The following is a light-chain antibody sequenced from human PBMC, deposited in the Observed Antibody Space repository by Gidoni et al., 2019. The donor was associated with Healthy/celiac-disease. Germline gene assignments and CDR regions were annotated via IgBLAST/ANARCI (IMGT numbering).Light chain of an antibody. CDR2: EVS. CDR1: SSDVGGYNY. V-gene: IGLV2-8*01. J-gene: IGLJ2*01. Sequence: QSPLSHTPSASVSPRQSVTISCTGTSSDVGGYNYVSWYQQHPGKAPKLMIYEVSKRPSGVSDRFSGSKSGNTASLTVSGLQAEDEADYYCSSYAGSNKLVFGGGTKLTVL. CDR3: SSYAGSNKLV.